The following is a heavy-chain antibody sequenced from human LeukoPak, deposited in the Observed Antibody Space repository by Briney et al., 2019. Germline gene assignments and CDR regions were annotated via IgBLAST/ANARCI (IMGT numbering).Heavy chain of an antibody. Sequence: GGSLRLSCAASGFRFNSYGMHWVRQAPGKGPEWAAFIRYDGSDKYYADSVKGRFTISRDNSKNTLYLHMDSLRPDDSAVYFCAVQYNSGWYALDYWGQGALVTVSS. CDR3: AVQYNSGWYALDY. CDR2: IRYDGSDK. CDR1: GFRFNSYG. D-gene: IGHD6-13*01. J-gene: IGHJ4*02. V-gene: IGHV3-30*02.